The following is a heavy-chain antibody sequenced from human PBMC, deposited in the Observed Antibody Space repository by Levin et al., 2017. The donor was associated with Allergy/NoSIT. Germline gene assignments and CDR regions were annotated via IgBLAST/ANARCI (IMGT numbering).Heavy chain of an antibody. CDR3: VRERVGYFDI. D-gene: IGHD3-22*01. Sequence: PSETLSLTCAVSGYSITSDHSWGWIRQSPGKGLEWIGSTYHSGTSYYNPSLKSRVTTSRVTSRNQFSLNLSSVTAADTAIYYCVRERVGYFDIWGQGIAVTIST. V-gene: IGHV4-38-2*02. CDR1: GYSITSDHS. CDR2: TYHSGTS. J-gene: IGHJ3*02.